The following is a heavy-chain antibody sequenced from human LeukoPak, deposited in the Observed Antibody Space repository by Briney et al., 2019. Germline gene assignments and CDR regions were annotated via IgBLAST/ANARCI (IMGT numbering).Heavy chain of an antibody. V-gene: IGHV3-20*04. Sequence: PGRSLRLSCAASGFTFDDYAMHWVRQAPGKGLEWVSGINWNGGSTGYADSVKGRFTISRDNTKNSLYLQMNSLRAEDTALYYCARCPEWSYMDVWGKGTTVTVSS. D-gene: IGHD3-3*01. CDR2: INWNGGST. CDR1: GFTFDDYA. CDR3: ARCPEWSYMDV. J-gene: IGHJ6*03.